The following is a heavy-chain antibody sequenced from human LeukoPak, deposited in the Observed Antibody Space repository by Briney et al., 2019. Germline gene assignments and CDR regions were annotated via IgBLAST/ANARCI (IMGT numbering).Heavy chain of an antibody. D-gene: IGHD3-22*01. Sequence: ASVKVSCKASGGTFSSYGISWVRQAPGQGLEWMGWISAYNGNTNYAQKLQGRVTMTTDTSTSTAYMELRSLRSDDTAVYYCAREASSGYPSDYWGQGTLVTVSS. V-gene: IGHV1-18*01. J-gene: IGHJ4*02. CDR1: GGTFSSYG. CDR2: ISAYNGNT. CDR3: AREASSGYPSDY.